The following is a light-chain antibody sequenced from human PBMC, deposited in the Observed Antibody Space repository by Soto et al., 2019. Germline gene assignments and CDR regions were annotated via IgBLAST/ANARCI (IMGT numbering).Light chain of an antibody. CDR2: ATS. Sequence: DVQMTQSPSSLSAFVGDRVTITCRASQGIAPYLAWFQQKPGKVPKLLLYATSTLQSGVPSRFSGSGSGTDFTLSITCLQPEDVASYYCQKYNSAPLTFGGGTKVDIK. CDR1: QGIAPY. J-gene: IGKJ4*01. CDR3: QKYNSAPLT. V-gene: IGKV1-27*01.